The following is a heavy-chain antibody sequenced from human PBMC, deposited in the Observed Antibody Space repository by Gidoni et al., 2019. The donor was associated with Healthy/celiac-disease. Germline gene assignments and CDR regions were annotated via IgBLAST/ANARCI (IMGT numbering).Heavy chain of an antibody. CDR1: GFTFDDYG. CDR3: ARVSRERYFDWLWWFDP. J-gene: IGHJ5*02. D-gene: IGHD3-9*01. Sequence: EVQLVESGGGVVRPGGSLRLSCAASGFTFDDYGMSWVRQAPGQGLEWVSCINWNGGSTGYADSVKGRFTISRDNAKNSLYLQMNSLRAEDTALYHCARVSRERYFDWLWWFDPWGQGTLVTVSS. CDR2: INWNGGST. V-gene: IGHV3-20*01.